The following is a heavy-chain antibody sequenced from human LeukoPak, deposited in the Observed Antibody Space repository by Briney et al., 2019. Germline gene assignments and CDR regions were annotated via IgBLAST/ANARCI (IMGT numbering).Heavy chain of an antibody. D-gene: IGHD2-21*02. CDR2: ISYDGSNK. V-gene: IGHV3-30*18. J-gene: IGHJ5*02. Sequence: GRSLRLSCAASGFTFSSYGMHWVRQALGKGLEWVAVISYDGSNKYYADAVKGRSTISRDNSKNTLYLQMNSLRAEDTAVYYCAKNGSAYCGGDCYSNNWFDPWGQGTLVTVSS. CDR1: GFTFSSYG. CDR3: AKNGSAYCGGDCYSNNWFDP.